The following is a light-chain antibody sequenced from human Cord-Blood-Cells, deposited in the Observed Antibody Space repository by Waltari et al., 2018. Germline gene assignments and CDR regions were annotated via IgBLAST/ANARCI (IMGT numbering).Light chain of an antibody. CDR3: QQYNSRPPT. CDR1: QSVSSN. Sequence: EIVMTQSPATLSVSPGERAPLSCRASQSVSSNLAWYQQKPGQAPRLLIYCASSRATGSPARCSGSGSETEFTLTISSLQSEDFAVYYCQQYNSRPPTFGQGTKVEIK. CDR2: CAS. V-gene: IGKV3-15*01. J-gene: IGKJ1*01.